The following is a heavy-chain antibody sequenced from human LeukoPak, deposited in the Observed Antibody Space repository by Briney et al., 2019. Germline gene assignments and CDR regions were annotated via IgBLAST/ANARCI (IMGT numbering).Heavy chain of an antibody. D-gene: IGHD2-21*01. CDR1: GFTFTSSA. J-gene: IGHJ3*02. V-gene: IGHV1-58*02. CDR2: IVVGSGNT. Sequence: ASVKVSCKASGFTFTSSAMQWVRQARGQRLEWIGWIVVGSGNTSYAQNFQERVTITRDMSTSTAYMELSSLRSEDTAVYYCAANTPRVVREDAFDIWGQGTMVTVSS. CDR3: AANTPRVVREDAFDI.